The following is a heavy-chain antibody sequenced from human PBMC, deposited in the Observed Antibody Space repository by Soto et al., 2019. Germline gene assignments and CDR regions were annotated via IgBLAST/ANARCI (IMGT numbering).Heavy chain of an antibody. CDR1: GYTFTSYY. D-gene: IGHD6-13*01. V-gene: IGHV1-46*01. CDR3: ARGGRGYSSSWYPNYYYGMDV. CDR2: INPSGGST. J-gene: IGHJ6*02. Sequence: QVQLVQSGAEVKKPGASVKVSCKASGYTFTSYYMHWVRQAPGQGLEWMGIINPSGGSTSYAQKFQGRVTMTRDTSTSTVYMELSSLRSEDTAVYYCARGGRGYSSSWYPNYYYGMDVWGQGTTVTVSS.